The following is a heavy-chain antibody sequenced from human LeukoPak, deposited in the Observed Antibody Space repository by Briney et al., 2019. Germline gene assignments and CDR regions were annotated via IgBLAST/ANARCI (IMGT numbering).Heavy chain of an antibody. CDR1: GFTFSSYS. CDR3: ATTPYETYYYDSSGYRTHDY. D-gene: IGHD3-22*01. V-gene: IGHV3-21*01. J-gene: IGHJ4*02. CDR2: ISSSSSYI. Sequence: GGSLKLSCAASGFTFSSYSMNWVRQAPRKGLEWVSSISSSSSYIYYADSVKGRFTISRDNAKNSLYLQMNSLRAEDTAVYYCATTPYETYYYDSSGYRTHDYWGQGTLVTVSS.